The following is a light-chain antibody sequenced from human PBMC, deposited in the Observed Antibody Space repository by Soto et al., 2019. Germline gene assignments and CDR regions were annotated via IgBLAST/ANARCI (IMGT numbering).Light chain of an antibody. CDR2: KAS. CDR1: QSISTW. J-gene: IGKJ1*01. Sequence: DIQMPQSPSTLSASVGDRVTITCRASQSISTWLAWYQQRAGKAPKLLIYKASNLESGVPSRFSGSGSGTDFNLTISSLQPDDFATYYCQQYNSYAWAFGQGTKVEIK. CDR3: QQYNSYAWA. V-gene: IGKV1-5*03.